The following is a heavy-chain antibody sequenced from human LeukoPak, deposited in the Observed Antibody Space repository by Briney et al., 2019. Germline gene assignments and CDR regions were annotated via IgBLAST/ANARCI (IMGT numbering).Heavy chain of an antibody. Sequence: PGGSLRLSCAASGFTFSSYAMHWVRQAPGKGLEWVAVISYDGSNKYYADSVKDRFTISRDNSKNTLYLQMNSLRAEDTAVYYCARDTAMAGFDAFDIWGQGTMVTVSS. CDR3: ARDTAMAGFDAFDI. V-gene: IGHV3-30*04. D-gene: IGHD5-18*01. J-gene: IGHJ3*02. CDR1: GFTFSSYA. CDR2: ISYDGSNK.